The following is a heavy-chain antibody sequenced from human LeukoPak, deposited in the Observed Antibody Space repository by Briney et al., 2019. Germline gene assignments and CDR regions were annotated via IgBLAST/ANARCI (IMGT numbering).Heavy chain of an antibody. Sequence: GGSLRLSCAASGFTFRGYGMHWVRQAPGKGLEYVSAISSNGGRTYYANSVKGRFTISRDNSRNTLYLQMGSLRAEDMAVYYCATYYYDSGGFHFHHWGQGTLVTVSS. D-gene: IGHD3-22*01. CDR1: GFTFRGYG. CDR3: ATYYYDSGGFHFHH. V-gene: IGHV3-64*01. CDR2: ISSNGGRT. J-gene: IGHJ1*01.